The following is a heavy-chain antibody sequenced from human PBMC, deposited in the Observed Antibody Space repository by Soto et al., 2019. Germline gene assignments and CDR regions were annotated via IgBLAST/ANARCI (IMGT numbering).Heavy chain of an antibody. CDR1: GYSFTSYW. D-gene: IGHD3-10*01. CDR2: IYPGDSDT. CDR3: ARTYGSQGADYYYYGMGV. V-gene: IGHV5-51*01. J-gene: IGHJ6*02. Sequence: GESLKISCKGSGYSFTSYWIGWVRQMPGKGLEWMGIIYPGDSDTRYSPSFRGQVTISADKSISTAYLQWSSLKASDTAMYYCARTYGSQGADYYYYGMGVWGQGTT.